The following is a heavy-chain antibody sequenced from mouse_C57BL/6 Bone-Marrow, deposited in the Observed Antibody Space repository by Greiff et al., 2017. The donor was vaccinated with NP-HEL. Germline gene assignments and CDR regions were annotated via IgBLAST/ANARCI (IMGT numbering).Heavy chain of an antibody. J-gene: IGHJ1*03. CDR1: GYTFTDYY. Sequence: VQLKQSGPELVKPGASVKISCKASGYTFTDYYMNWVKQSHGKSLEWIGDINPNNGGTSYNQKFKGKATLTVDKSSSTAYMELRSLTSEDSAVYYCARGYYGSSYPWYFDVWGTGTTVTVSS. D-gene: IGHD1-1*01. CDR2: INPNNGGT. V-gene: IGHV1-26*01. CDR3: ARGYYGSSYPWYFDV.